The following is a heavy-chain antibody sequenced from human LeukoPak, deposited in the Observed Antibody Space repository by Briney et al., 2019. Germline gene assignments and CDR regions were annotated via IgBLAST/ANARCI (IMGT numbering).Heavy chain of an antibody. CDR3: AKEYKSSAPRDGYANWLFDF. Sequence: PGGSLRLSCAASGFTFSSYSMNWVRQAPGKGLEWVSYISTSSSTIYYADSVKGRFTISRDNSQNTLYLQMNSLRAEDTAVLYCAKEYKSSAPRDGYANWLFDFWGQGTLVTVSS. CDR1: GFTFSSYS. V-gene: IGHV3-48*01. J-gene: IGHJ4*02. CDR2: ISTSSSTI. D-gene: IGHD5-24*01.